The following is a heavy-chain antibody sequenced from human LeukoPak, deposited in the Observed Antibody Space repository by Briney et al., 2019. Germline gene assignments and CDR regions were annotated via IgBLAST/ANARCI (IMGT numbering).Heavy chain of an antibody. CDR3: ARGTTVTSPTDY. V-gene: IGHV4-38-2*02. D-gene: IGHD4-17*01. CDR2: IYHSGST. Sequence: PSETLSLTCTVSGYSISSGFYWGWIRQPPGKGLEWIGEIYHSGSTNYNPSLKSRVTISVDKSKNQFSLKLSSVTAADTAVYYCARGTTVTSPTDYWGQGTLVTVSS. CDR1: GYSISSGFY. J-gene: IGHJ4*02.